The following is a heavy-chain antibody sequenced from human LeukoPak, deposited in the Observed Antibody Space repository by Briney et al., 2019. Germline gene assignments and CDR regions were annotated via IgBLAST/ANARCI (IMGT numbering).Heavy chain of an antibody. Sequence: QPGGSLRLSCAASGFTFSICAMPWVRQAPGKGLEWVAFISSDGRIQYYAYSVKGRFTISRDNSKNTLFLQMNGLRDEDTAVYYCDPHDSASQFWGQGTLVTVSS. J-gene: IGHJ4*02. V-gene: IGHV3-30*04. CDR3: DPHDSASQF. CDR1: GFTFSICA. D-gene: IGHD6-6*01. CDR2: ISSDGRIQ.